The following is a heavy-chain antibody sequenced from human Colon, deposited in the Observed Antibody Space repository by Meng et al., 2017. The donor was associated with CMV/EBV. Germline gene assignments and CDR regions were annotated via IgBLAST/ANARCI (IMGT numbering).Heavy chain of an antibody. V-gene: IGHV5-51*01. CDR3: ARRYGAGSYGMDV. CDR2: IYPNDNDT. D-gene: IGHD3-10*01. Sequence: KVSCRGSGFTFTTYWIAWVRQMPGKGLEWMGIIYPNDNDTRYSPSFQGQVTISADKSIGTAYLQWSSLKASDTAIYYCARRYGAGSYGMDVWGLGTTVTVSS. J-gene: IGHJ6*02. CDR1: GFTFTTYW.